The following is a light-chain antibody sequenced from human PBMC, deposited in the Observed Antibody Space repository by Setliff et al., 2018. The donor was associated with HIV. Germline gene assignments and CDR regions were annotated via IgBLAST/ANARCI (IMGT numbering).Light chain of an antibody. CDR2: DVN. J-gene: IGLJ1*01. CDR3: CSYSRGSTYV. Sequence: QSALTQPASVTGAPGQSITISCTGTPNDIGRFNYVSWYKQFPGKGPTLVIFDVNQRPSGVSNRFSGSKSGNIASLIISGLQAEDEADYFCCSYSRGSTYVFGTGTKVT. CDR1: PNDIGRFNY. V-gene: IGLV2-14*03.